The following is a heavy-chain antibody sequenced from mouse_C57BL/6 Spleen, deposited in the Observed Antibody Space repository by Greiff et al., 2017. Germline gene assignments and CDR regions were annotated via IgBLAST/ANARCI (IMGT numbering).Heavy chain of an antibody. CDR2: IYPGSGST. CDR3: ARCGGLPYAMDY. J-gene: IGHJ4*01. D-gene: IGHD2-2*01. Sequence: QVQLQQPGAELVKPGASVKMSCTASGYTFTSYWITWVKQRPGQGLEWIGDIYPGSGSTNYNEKFKSKAKLTVDTSASTAYMQLSSLTSEDSAVYYCARCGGLPYAMDYWGQGTSVTVSS. CDR1: GYTFTSYW. V-gene: IGHV1-55*01.